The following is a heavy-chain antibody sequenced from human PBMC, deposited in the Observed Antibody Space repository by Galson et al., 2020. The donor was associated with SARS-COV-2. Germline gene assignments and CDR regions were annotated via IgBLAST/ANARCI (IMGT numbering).Heavy chain of an antibody. D-gene: IGHD1-26*01. CDR1: GFTFSSYA. V-gene: IGHV3-30*04. CDR2: ISYDGSNK. Sequence: GGSLRLSCAASGFTFSSYAMHWVRQAPGKGLEWVAVISYDGSNKYYADSVKDRFTISRDNSKNTLYLQMNSLRAEDTAVYYCASSYSGSYYAYFQHWGQGTLVTVSS. J-gene: IGHJ1*01. CDR3: ASSYSGSYYAYFQH.